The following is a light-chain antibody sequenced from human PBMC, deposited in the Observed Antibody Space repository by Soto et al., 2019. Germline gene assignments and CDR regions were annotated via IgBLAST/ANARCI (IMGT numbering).Light chain of an antibody. J-gene: IGLJ1*01. CDR3: SSYVAGSTPFV. CDR2: DVG. CDR1: SSDVGGYNY. Sequence: QSALTQPASVSGSPGQSITISCTGTSSDVGGYNYVSWYQQHPDKAPKLMIYDVGNRPSGVSNRFSGSKSGNTASLTISGLQADDEADYYCSSYVAGSTPFVFGTGTKLTVL. V-gene: IGLV2-14*01.